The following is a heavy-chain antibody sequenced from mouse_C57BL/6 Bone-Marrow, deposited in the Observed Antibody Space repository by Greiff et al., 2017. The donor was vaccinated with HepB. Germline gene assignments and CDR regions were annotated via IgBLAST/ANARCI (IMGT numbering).Heavy chain of an antibody. CDR2: IDPNSGGT. CDR1: GYTFTSYW. D-gene: IGHD1-1*01. Sequence: QVQLKQPGAELVKPGASVKLSCKASGYTFTSYWMHWVKQRPGRGLEWIGRIDPNSGGTKYNEKFKSKATLTVDKPSSTAYMQLSSLTSEDSAVYYCARRDYGSSSFAYWGQGTLVTVSA. V-gene: IGHV1-72*01. J-gene: IGHJ3*01. CDR3: ARRDYGSSSFAY.